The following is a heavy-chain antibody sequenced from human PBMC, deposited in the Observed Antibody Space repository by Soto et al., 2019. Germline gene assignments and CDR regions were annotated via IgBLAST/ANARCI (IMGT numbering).Heavy chain of an antibody. CDR1: GGTFSSYA. Sequence: SVKFSCKASGGTFSSYAISWVRQAPGQGLEWMGGIIPIFGTANYAQKFQGRVTITADKSTSTAYMELSSLRSEDTAVYYCARDLPPDYCSSTSCYRYGMDVWGQGTTVTVSS. CDR2: IIPIFGTA. V-gene: IGHV1-69*06. CDR3: ARDLPPDYCSSTSCYRYGMDV. D-gene: IGHD2-2*01. J-gene: IGHJ6*02.